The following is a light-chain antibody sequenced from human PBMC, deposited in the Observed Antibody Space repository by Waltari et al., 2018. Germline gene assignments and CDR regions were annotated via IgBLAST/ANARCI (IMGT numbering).Light chain of an antibody. V-gene: IGKV2-28*01. J-gene: IGKJ4*01. CDR1: QSLLHRNGYNY. CDR3: MQTLQTPLT. CDR2: LGS. Sequence: DIVMTQSPLSLPVTTGEPASISCRSSQSLLHRNGYNYLDWYLQKPGPSPQLLIYLGSNRGSGVPDRFSGSGSGTDFKLKISRVEADDVGVYYCMQTLQTPLTFGGGTKVEIK.